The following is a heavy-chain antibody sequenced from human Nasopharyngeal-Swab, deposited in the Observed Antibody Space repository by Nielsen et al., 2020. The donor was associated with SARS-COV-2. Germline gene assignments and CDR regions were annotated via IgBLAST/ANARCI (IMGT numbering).Heavy chain of an antibody. Sequence: GESLKISCAASGFTFSSYGMHWVRQAPGKGLEWVAVIWYDGSNKYYADFVKGRLTISRDNSKNTLYLQMNSLRAEDTAVYYCARDRCSSTSCYYYYYMDVWGKGTTVTVSS. CDR3: ARDRCSSTSCYYYYYMDV. CDR2: IWYDGSNK. CDR1: GFTFSSYG. D-gene: IGHD2-2*01. V-gene: IGHV3-33*01. J-gene: IGHJ6*03.